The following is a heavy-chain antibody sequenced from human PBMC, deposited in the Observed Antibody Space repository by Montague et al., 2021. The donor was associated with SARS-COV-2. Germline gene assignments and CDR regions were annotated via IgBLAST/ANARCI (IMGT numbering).Heavy chain of an antibody. J-gene: IGHJ3*02. V-gene: IGHV2-70*04. D-gene: IGHD3-9*01. Sequence: PALVQPTQTLTLPCTLSGFSLSTSGMRASWIRQPPGKALEWLAXXXWXXXKFXSTSLKPRLTISKDTSTNQVVLTMTNMDPVDTATYYCARSYYDILTNYYDALDIWGQGKMVTGSS. CDR3: ARSYYDILTNYYDALDI. CDR1: GFSLSTSGMR. CDR2: XXWXXXK.